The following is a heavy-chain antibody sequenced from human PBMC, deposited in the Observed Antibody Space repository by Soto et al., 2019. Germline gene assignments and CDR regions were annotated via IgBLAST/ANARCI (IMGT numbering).Heavy chain of an antibody. CDR2: ISSSSSYI. CDR3: ARDQSSSWYDYYGMDV. D-gene: IGHD6-13*01. CDR1: GFTFSSYA. V-gene: IGHV3-21*01. Sequence: EVQLLESGGGLVQPGGSLRLSCAASGFTFSSYAMSWVRQAPGKGLEWVSSISSSSSYIYYADSVKGRFTISRDNAKNSLYLQMNSLRAEDTAVYYCARDQSSSWYDYYGMDVWGQGTTVTVSS. J-gene: IGHJ6*02.